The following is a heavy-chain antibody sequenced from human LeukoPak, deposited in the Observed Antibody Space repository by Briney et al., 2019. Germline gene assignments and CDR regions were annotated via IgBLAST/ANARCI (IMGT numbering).Heavy chain of an antibody. Sequence: GGSLRLSCAASGFTVSSNYMTWVPQAPGKGLEWVSVIYSGGSTYYADSVKGRFTISRDNSKNTLYLQMNSLRAEDTAVYYCARSGSANYYTYYFDYWGQGTLVTVSS. J-gene: IGHJ4*02. D-gene: IGHD3-10*01. CDR1: GFTVSSNY. CDR3: ARSGSANYYTYYFDY. CDR2: IYSGGST. V-gene: IGHV3-53*01.